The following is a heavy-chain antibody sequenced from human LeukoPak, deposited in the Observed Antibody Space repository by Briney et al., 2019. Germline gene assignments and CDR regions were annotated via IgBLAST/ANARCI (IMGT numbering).Heavy chain of an antibody. J-gene: IGHJ4*02. CDR3: ARGGAYYGSGSSRDY. V-gene: IGHV4-31*03. CDR2: IYYSGST. CDR1: GGSIGSGGYY. Sequence: PSQTLSLTCTVSGGSIGSGGYYWSWIRQHPGKGLEWIGYIYYSGSTYYNPSLKSRVTISVDTSKNQFSLKLSSVTAADTAVYYCARGGAYYGSGSSRDYWGQGTLVTVSS. D-gene: IGHD3-10*01.